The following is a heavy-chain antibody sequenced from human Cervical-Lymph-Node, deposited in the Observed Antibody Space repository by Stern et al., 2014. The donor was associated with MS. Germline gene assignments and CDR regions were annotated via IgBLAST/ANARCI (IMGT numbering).Heavy chain of an antibody. CDR2: ISSSSSYI. Sequence: EVQLVESGGGLVKPGGSLRLSCAASGFTFSSYSMNWVRQAPGKGLEWVSSISSSSSYIYYADSVKGRFTISRDNAKNSLYLQMNSLRAEDTAVYYCARDLMITFGGAALPDAFDIWGQGTMVTVSS. D-gene: IGHD3-16*01. V-gene: IGHV3-21*01. CDR1: GFTFSSYS. CDR3: ARDLMITFGGAALPDAFDI. J-gene: IGHJ3*02.